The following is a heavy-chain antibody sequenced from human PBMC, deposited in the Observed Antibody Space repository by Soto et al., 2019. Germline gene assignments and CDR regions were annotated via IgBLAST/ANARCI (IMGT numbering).Heavy chain of an antibody. CDR2: ISGSGGST. V-gene: IGHV3-23*01. CDR3: TTHRHYSPVDC. D-gene: IGHD4-4*01. CDR1: GFTFSSYA. Sequence: GGSLRLSCAASGFTFSSYAMSWVRQAPGKGLEWVSVISGSGGSTHYADSVKGRSTISRDNSKNTLYLQVNSLRAEDTAVYYCTTHRHYSPVDCWGQGTLVTVSS. J-gene: IGHJ4*02.